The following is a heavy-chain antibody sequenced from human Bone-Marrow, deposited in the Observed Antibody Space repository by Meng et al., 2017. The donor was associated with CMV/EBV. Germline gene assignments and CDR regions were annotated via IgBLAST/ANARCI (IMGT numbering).Heavy chain of an antibody. Sequence: GGSLRLSCAASGFSVRNVYMSWVRQAPGKGLDWVSVIYAGGSAYYADSVKGRFTISRDNSKNTVVLRMRSLRAEDTAVYYCGGYSGSYCHWFDPWVHGTLVTVSS. CDR1: GFSVRNVY. V-gene: IGHV3-53*01. CDR2: IYAGGSA. CDR3: GGYSGSYCHWFDP. D-gene: IGHD1-26*01. J-gene: IGHJ5*02.